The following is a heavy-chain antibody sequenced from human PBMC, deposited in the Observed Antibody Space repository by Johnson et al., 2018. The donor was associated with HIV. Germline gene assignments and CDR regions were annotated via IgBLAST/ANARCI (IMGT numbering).Heavy chain of an antibody. CDR2: IRYDGSNK. D-gene: IGHD3-22*01. J-gene: IGHJ3*02. CDR1: GFTFSSYA. CDR3: AKGVEYDDSSPADAFDI. V-gene: IGHV3-30*02. Sequence: QVQLVESGGGLVQPGGSLRLSCAASGFTFSSYAMHWVRQAPGTGLEWVAVIRYDGSNKYYADSVKGRFTISRDNSKNTLYLQMNSLRAEDTAVSYCAKGVEYDDSSPADAFDIWGQGTMVTVSS.